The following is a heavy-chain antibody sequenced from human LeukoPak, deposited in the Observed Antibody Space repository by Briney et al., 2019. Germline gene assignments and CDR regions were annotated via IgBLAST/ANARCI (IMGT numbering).Heavy chain of an antibody. Sequence: ASVKVSCKASGYTFTSYYLHWVRQAPGQGLECMGWINPKSGGTNYAQKFQGRVTMTRDTSISTVYMELSRLRYDDTAVYYCARQTIEARSRDAFDIWGKGTMVTVSS. CDR3: ARQTIEARSRDAFDI. CDR2: INPKSGGT. CDR1: GYTFTSYY. D-gene: IGHD6-6*01. J-gene: IGHJ3*02. V-gene: IGHV1-2*02.